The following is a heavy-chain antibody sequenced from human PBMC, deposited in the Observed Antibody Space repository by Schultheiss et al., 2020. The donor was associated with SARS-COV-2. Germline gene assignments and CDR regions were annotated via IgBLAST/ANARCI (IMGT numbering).Heavy chain of an antibody. V-gene: IGHV3-33*01. CDR3: ARDQGSGWYYFDY. J-gene: IGHJ4*02. CDR2: IWYDGSNK. D-gene: IGHD6-19*01. Sequence: GESLKISCAASGFTFSSYGMHWVRQAPGKGLEWVAVIWYDGSNKYYADSVKGRFTISRDNSKNTLYLQMNSLRAEDTAVYYCARDQGSGWYYFDYWGQGTLVTVSS. CDR1: GFTFSSYG.